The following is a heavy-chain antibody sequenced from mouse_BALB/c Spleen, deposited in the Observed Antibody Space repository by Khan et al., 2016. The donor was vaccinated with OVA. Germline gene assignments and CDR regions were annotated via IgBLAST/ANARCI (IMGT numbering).Heavy chain of an antibody. CDR3: ARGLFDV. V-gene: IGHV1-26*01. CDR1: GYTFTDQY. J-gene: IGHJ1*01. Sequence: EVELVESGPELVKPGASVKMSCKASGYTFTDQYMKWMKQSPGKSLEWIGDINPNNGDTFYNQKFKGKATLTVDKSSRTAYMQLNSLTSEDSAVYYCARGLFDVWGVGTTVTVSS. CDR2: INPNNGDT.